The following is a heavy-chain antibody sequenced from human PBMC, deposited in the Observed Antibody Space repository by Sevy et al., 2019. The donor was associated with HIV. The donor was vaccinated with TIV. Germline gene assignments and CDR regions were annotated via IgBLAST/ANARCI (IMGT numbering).Heavy chain of an antibody. CDR1: GYSISSGYY. V-gene: IGHV4-38-2*01. Sequence: SETLSLTCAVSGYSISSGYYWGWIRQPPGKGLEWIGSIYHSGSTYYNPSLKSRVTISVDTSKNQFSLKLSSVTAADTAVYYCVRVGYCSSTSCYLYYYGMDVWGQGTTVTVSS. J-gene: IGHJ6*02. CDR3: VRVGYCSSTSCYLYYYGMDV. D-gene: IGHD2-2*01. CDR2: IYHSGST.